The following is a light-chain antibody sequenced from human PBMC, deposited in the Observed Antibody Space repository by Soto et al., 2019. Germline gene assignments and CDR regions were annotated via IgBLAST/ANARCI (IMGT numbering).Light chain of an antibody. CDR2: GAS. J-gene: IGKJ1*01. CDR1: QSVSSN. Sequence: EIVMTQSPATLSVSPGERATLSCRASQSVSSNLAWYQQKPGQAPRLLIYGASSRATGIPDRFSGSGSETDFTLTISRLEPEDFAVYYCQQYGGSLTFGQGTKVDIK. V-gene: IGKV3-20*01. CDR3: QQYGGSLT.